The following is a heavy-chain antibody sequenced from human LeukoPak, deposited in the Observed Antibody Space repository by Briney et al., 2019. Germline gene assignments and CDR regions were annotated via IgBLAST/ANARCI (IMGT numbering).Heavy chain of an antibody. CDR3: ARDPRYFDWAADY. CDR1: GYSYTSYW. CDR2: IYPGDSDT. Sequence: GESLKISCKGSGYSYTSYWIGWVRQMPGKGLEWMGIIYPGDSDTRYSPSFQGQVTISADKSISTAYLQWSSLKASDTAMYYCARDPRYFDWAADYWGQGTLVTVSS. J-gene: IGHJ4*02. D-gene: IGHD3-9*01. V-gene: IGHV5-51*01.